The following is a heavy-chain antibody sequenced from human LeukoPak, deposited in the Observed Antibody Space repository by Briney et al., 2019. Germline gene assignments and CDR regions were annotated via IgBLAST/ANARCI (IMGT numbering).Heavy chain of an antibody. CDR2: IYISGST. J-gene: IGHJ5*02. CDR3: AKDPDYFDWFDP. Sequence: GGSLRLSCAASGFTVSSNYMSWVRQAPGKGLEWVSVIYISGSTYYADSVKGRFTFSRDNSKNTLYLQMNSLRAEDTAVYYCAKDPDYFDWFDPWGQGTLVTVSS. V-gene: IGHV3-53*01. D-gene: IGHD3-16*01. CDR1: GFTVSSNY.